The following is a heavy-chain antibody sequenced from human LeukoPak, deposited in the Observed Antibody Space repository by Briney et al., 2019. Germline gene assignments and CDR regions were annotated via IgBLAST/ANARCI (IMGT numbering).Heavy chain of an antibody. Sequence: GASVKVSCKASGYTFTSYYMHWVRQAPGQGLEWMGIINPSGGSTSYAQKFQGRVTMTRDTSTSTVYMELSSLRSEDTAVYYCASGVYYDSSGQNYPFDYWGQGTLVTVSS. CDR1: GYTFTSYY. D-gene: IGHD3-22*01. V-gene: IGHV1-46*01. CDR2: INPSGGST. J-gene: IGHJ4*02. CDR3: ASGVYYDSSGQNYPFDY.